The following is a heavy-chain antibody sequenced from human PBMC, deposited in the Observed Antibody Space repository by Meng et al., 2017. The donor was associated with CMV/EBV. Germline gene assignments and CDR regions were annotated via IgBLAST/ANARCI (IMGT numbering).Heavy chain of an antibody. V-gene: IGHV1-18*01. CDR3: AAYPQTMVRGVALWGAFDY. J-gene: IGHJ4*02. D-gene: IGHD3-10*01. CDR2: ISAYNGNT. CDR1: GYHFTSYG. Sequence: QVQLGQSGAEVKQPGASVKVSCKASGYHFTSYGISWVRQAPGQGLEWMGWISAYNGNTNYAQKLQGRVTMTTDTSTSTAYMELRSLRSDDTAVYYCAAYPQTMVRGVALWGAFDYWGQGTLVTVSS.